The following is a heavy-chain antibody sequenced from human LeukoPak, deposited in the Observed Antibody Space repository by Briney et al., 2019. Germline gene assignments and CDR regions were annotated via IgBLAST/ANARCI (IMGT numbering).Heavy chain of an antibody. V-gene: IGHV3-9*01. CDR1: GFTFDDYA. CDR2: ISWNSGSI. J-gene: IGHJ3*02. Sequence: GGSLRLSCAASGFTFDDYAMHWVRQAPGKGLEWVSGISWNSGSIGYADSVKGRLTISRDNAKNSLYLQMNSLRAEDTALYYCAKDDSGYYYVDGAFDIWGQGTMVTVSS. CDR3: AKDDSGYYYVDGAFDI. D-gene: IGHD3-22*01.